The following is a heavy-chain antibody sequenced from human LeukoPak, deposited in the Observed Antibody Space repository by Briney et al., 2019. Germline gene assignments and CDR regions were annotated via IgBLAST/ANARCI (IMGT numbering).Heavy chain of an antibody. D-gene: IGHD3-9*01. J-gene: IGHJ6*04. CDR1: GGTFSSYA. CDR3: ARVLRYFDWSSYYYYGRDV. V-gene: IGHV1-69*13. CDR2: IIPIFGTA. Sequence: ASVTVSCKASGGTFSSYAISWVRQAPGQGLEWMGGIIPIFGTANYAQKFQGRVTITADESTSTAYMELSSVRSEDTAVYYCARVLRYFDWSSYYYYGRDVWGKGTTVTVSS.